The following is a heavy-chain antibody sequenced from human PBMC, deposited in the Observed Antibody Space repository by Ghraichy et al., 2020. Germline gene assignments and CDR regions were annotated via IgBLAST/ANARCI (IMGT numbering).Heavy chain of an antibody. CDR1: GGSISSSY. Sequence: SETLSLTCTVSGGSISSSYWSWIRQPPGQGLEWIVYIYYTGSTNYNPSLNSRVTISVDTSKNQFSLKLSSVTAVDTAVYYCARAAQGSDWYFDYWGQGTLVTVSS. CDR2: IYYTGST. V-gene: IGHV4-59*01. D-gene: IGHD6-19*01. CDR3: ARAAQGSDWYFDY. J-gene: IGHJ4*02.